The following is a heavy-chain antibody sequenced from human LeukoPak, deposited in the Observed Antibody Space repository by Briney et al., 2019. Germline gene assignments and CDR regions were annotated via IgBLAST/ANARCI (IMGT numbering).Heavy chain of an antibody. J-gene: IGHJ4*02. CDR3: ARDLGRDRYFDS. CDR2: ISGGSDTI. V-gene: IGHV3-48*04. CDR1: GFTFSSLW. Sequence: GGSLRLSCAASGFTFSSLWMTWVHQAPGKGLEWVSYISGGSDTIHYADSVKGRFTISRDNAKNSLYLQMNSLRAEDTAVYYCARDLGRDRYFDSWGQGTLVTVSS. D-gene: IGHD5-24*01.